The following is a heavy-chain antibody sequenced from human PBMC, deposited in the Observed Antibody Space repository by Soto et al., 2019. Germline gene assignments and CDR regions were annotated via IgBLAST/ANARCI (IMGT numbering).Heavy chain of an antibody. Sequence: EVHLEESGGGLVQPGRSRRLSCAASGFTFSSYAMNWVRQAPGKGLEWISYISVGSGSIFYADSVRGRFTISRDDAQNSVYLQMDTLRYEDTAMYYCVRDDKWAFDIWGQGTTVIVSS. CDR3: VRDDKWAFDI. D-gene: IGHD1-26*01. V-gene: IGHV3-48*02. CDR1: GFTFSSYA. CDR2: ISVGSGSI. J-gene: IGHJ3*02.